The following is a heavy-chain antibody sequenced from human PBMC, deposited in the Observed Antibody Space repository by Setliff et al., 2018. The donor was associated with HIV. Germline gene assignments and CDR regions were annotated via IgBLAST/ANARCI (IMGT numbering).Heavy chain of an antibody. Sequence: PSETLSLTCTVSGSSISGHFWTWIRQPPGKGLEWIGYIYTTGSTNYNPSLTSRVTISVDTSKNKFSLKMRSVTAADTAVYHCARVPPEYSSSSQAFDIWGQGTKVTVSS. CDR3: ARVPPEYSSSSQAFDI. V-gene: IGHV4-59*11. CDR2: IYTTGST. J-gene: IGHJ3*02. CDR1: GSSISGHF. D-gene: IGHD6-6*01.